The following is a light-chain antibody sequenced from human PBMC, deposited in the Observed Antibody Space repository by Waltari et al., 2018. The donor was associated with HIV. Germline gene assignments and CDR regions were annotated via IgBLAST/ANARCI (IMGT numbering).Light chain of an antibody. CDR2: NND. J-gene: IGLJ2*01. CDR1: SSNIGRNP. V-gene: IGLV1-44*01. Sequence: QSVLTQPPSASGTPGQRVTISCSGSSSNIGRNPVNWYQHLPGTAPKILIYNNDQWPSGVPDRFSGSKSGTSASLAISGLQSEDEADYYCAAWDDSLKGLLFGGGTKLTVL. CDR3: AAWDDSLKGLL.